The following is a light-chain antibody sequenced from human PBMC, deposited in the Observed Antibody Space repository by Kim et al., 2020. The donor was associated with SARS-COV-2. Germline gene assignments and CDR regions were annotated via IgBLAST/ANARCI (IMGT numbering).Light chain of an antibody. J-gene: IGLJ3*02. CDR2: EVS. CDR1: SSDVASDDR. Sequence: GQSVTISCTGTSSDVASDDRVSWYQQPPGTAPKVMIYEVSNRPSGVPDRFSGSKSGNTASLTISGRQAEDEADYYCSSYTSSSTWVFGGGTQLTVL. CDR3: SSYTSSSTWV. V-gene: IGLV2-18*02.